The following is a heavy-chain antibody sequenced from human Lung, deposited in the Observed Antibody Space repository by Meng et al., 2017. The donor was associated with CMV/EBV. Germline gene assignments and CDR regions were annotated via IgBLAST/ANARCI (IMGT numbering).Heavy chain of an antibody. J-gene: IGHJ4*02. Sequence: SXTXSLXCAVYGGSFSGYYWSWIRQPPGKGLEWIGEINHSGSINYNPSLKSRVTISVDTSKDQFSLKLNSVTAADTAVYYCARAPIINDFWSGQVSNYFDNWXKGTLVTVSS. CDR1: GGSFSGYY. CDR2: INHSGSI. V-gene: IGHV4-34*01. D-gene: IGHD3-3*01. CDR3: ARAPIINDFWSGQVSNYFDN.